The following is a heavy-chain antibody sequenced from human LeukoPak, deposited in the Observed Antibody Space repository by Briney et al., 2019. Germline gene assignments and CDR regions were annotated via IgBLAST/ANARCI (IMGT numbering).Heavy chain of an antibody. CDR2: IYTSGST. CDR1: SGSISSGSYY. Sequence: SETLSLTCTVSSGSISSGSYYWSWIRQPAGKGLEWIGRIYTSGSTNYNPSLKSRVTISVDTSKNQFSLKLSSVTAADTAVYYCARATNYGSGSYSDYWGQGTLVTVSS. J-gene: IGHJ4*02. D-gene: IGHD3-10*01. CDR3: ARATNYGSGSYSDY. V-gene: IGHV4-61*02.